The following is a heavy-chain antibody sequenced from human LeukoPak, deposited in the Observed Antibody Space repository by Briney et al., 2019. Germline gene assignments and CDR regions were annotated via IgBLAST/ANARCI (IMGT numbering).Heavy chain of an antibody. CDR3: VRAVGGNDGRTFGY. V-gene: IGHV3-74*01. Sequence: GGSLRLSCAASGFTFSSYWMHWVRQAPGKGLVWVSRVSSDGSITDYTDSVKGRFTISRDNAKNTFYLQMNSLRAEDTAMYYCVRAVGGNDGRTFGYWAQGTLVTVSS. D-gene: IGHD3-3*01. J-gene: IGHJ4*02. CDR2: VSSDGSIT. CDR1: GFTFSSYW.